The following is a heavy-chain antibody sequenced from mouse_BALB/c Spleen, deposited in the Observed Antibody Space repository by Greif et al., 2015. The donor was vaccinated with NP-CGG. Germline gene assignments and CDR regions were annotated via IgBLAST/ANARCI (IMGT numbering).Heavy chain of an antibody. Sequence: DVQLVESGGGLVQPGGSLKLSCAASGFTFSSYTMSWVRQTPEKRLEWVAYISTGGGSTYYPDTVKGRFTISRDNAKNTLCLQMSSLKSEDTAMYYCARGNYAMDYWGQGTSVTVSS. J-gene: IGHJ4*01. CDR3: ARGNYAMDY. CDR1: GFTFSSYT. CDR2: ISTGGGST. V-gene: IGHV5-12-2*01.